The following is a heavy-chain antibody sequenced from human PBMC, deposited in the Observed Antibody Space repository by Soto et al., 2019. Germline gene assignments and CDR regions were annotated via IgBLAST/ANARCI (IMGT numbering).Heavy chain of an antibody. CDR2: VSPENSNA. Sequence: QVQVVQSRAEVKKPGASVKVSCKTSGYTFTDYDINWVRQAPGQGLEYMGWVSPENSNAGYAPQFRGRFSMTTNTIISTAYLELTDLRYEDTAVYYCEVTTGYWGQGTMVTVSS. J-gene: IGHJ4*02. CDR1: GYTFTDYD. D-gene: IGHD2-21*02. CDR3: EVTTGY. V-gene: IGHV1-8*01.